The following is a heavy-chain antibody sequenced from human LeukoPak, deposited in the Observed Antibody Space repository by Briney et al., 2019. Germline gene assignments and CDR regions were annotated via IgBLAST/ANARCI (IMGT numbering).Heavy chain of an antibody. CDR3: ARGRALYDFWSGYYTSGWFDP. CDR2: MNPNSGNT. CDR1: GYTFTSYA. V-gene: IGHV1-8*03. Sequence: ASVKVSCKASGYTFTSYAMNWVRQAPGQGLEWMGWMNPNSGNTGYAQKFQGRVTITRNTSISTAYMELSSLRSEDTAVYYCARGRALYDFWSGYYTSGWFDPWGQGTLVTVSS. J-gene: IGHJ5*02. D-gene: IGHD3-3*01.